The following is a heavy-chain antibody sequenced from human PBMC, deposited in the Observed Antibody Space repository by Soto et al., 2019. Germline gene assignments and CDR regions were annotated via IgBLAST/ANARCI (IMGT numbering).Heavy chain of an antibody. CDR1: GYAFTTYG. CDR3: ARGRYGDY. Sequence: QVHLVQSGAEVKKPGASVKVSCQGSGYAFTTYGITWVRQAPGQGLEWMGWISAHNGNTNYAQKLQGRVTVTRDTSTSTAYIELRSLRYDDTAVYYCARGRYGDYWGQGALVPVSS. D-gene: IGHD1-1*01. CDR2: ISAHNGNT. V-gene: IGHV1-18*01. J-gene: IGHJ4*02.